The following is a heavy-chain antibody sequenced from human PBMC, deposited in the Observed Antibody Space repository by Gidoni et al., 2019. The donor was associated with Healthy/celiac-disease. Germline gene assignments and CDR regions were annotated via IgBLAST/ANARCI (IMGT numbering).Heavy chain of an antibody. D-gene: IGHD6-13*01. J-gene: IGHJ4*02. CDR2: IKQDGSEK. V-gene: IGHV3-7*01. CDR1: GCTVSSYW. Sequence: EVQLVESGGGVVQPGGSLRLSGAASGCTVSSYWMSWGRQAPGKGLEWVANIKQDGSEKYYVDSVKGRFTISRDNAKNALYLQMNSLRAEDTAVYYCARDNGEAAAGDYWGQGTLVTVSS. CDR3: ARDNGEAAAGDY.